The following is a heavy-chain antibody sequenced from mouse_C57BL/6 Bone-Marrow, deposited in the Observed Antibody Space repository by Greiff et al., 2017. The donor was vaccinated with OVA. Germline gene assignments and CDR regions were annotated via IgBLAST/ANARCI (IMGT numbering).Heavy chain of an antibody. V-gene: IGHV1-64*01. CDR2: IHPNSGST. D-gene: IGHD1-1*01. CDR1: GYTFTSYW. Sequence: QVQLQQPGAELVKPGASVKLSCKASGYTFTSYWMHWVKQRPGQGLEWIGMIHPNSGSTNYNEKFKSKATLTVDKSSSTAYMQLSSLTSEDSAVYYCTAYYYGSSYWYFDVWGTGTTVTVCS. J-gene: IGHJ1*03. CDR3: TAYYYGSSYWYFDV.